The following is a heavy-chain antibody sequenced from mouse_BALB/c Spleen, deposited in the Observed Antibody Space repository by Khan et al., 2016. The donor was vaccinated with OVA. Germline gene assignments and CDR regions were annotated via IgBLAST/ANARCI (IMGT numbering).Heavy chain of an antibody. CDR1: GYSITSDYA. CDR2: ISYSGRT. Sequence: EVQLQESGPGLVKPSQSLSLTCTVTGYSITSDYAWNWIWQFPGNKLEWMGYISYSGRTSYNPSLKSRISITRDTSKNQFFLQLNSVTTEDTATXYCARSVTITTVVATDFDYWGQGTTLTVSA. J-gene: IGHJ2*01. V-gene: IGHV3-2*02. D-gene: IGHD1-1*01. CDR3: ARSVTITTVVATDFDY.